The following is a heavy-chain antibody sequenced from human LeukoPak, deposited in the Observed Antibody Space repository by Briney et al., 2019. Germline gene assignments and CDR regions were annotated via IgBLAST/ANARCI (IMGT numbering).Heavy chain of an antibody. V-gene: IGHV3-21*01. CDR1: RFTFSRYS. Sequence: GGSLRLSCAASRFTFSRYSMNWVRQAPGKGLACVSSISSSCRFISYADSVKGRLTNSTDNAENSLYLLMNSLRVEDTAVHYCARDLYSGYDYPDYWGQGTLVTVSS. D-gene: IGHD5-12*01. CDR2: ISSSCRFI. J-gene: IGHJ4*02. CDR3: ARDLYSGYDYPDY.